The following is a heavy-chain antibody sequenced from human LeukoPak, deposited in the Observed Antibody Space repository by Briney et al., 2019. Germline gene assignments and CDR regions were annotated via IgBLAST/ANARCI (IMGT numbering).Heavy chain of an antibody. CDR3: ARAGALYYDFWRTGQKNAFDI. D-gene: IGHD3-3*01. CDR1: GGSISSSNW. CDR2: IYHSGST. V-gene: IGHV4-4*02. Sequence: PSETLSLTCAVSGGSISSSNWWSWVRQPPGKGLEWIGEIYHSGSTNYNPSLKSRVTISVDKSKNQFSLKLSSVTAADTAVYYCARAGALYYDFWRTGQKNAFDIWGQGTMVTVSS. J-gene: IGHJ3*02.